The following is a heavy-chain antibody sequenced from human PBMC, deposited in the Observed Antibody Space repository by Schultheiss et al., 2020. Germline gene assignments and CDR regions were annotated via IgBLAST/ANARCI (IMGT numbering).Heavy chain of an antibody. V-gene: IGHV4-59*10. J-gene: IGHJ4*02. Sequence: SQTLSLTCAVYGGSFSGYYWSWIRQPAGKGLEWIGRIYASGSTNYNPSLKSRVTISVDTSKNQFSLKLSSVTAADTAVYYCARIIAVAGPDYWGQGTLVTVSS. D-gene: IGHD6-19*01. CDR2: IYASGST. CDR1: GGSFSGYY. CDR3: ARIIAVAGPDY.